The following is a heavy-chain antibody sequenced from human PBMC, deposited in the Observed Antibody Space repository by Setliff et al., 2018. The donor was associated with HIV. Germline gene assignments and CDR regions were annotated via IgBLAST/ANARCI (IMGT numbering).Heavy chain of an antibody. D-gene: IGHD6-13*01. J-gene: IGHJ4*02. Sequence: GGSLRLSCAASGFTFSRYGMHWVRQAPGKGLEWVAFISYDGSKKYDADFVKGRFTISRDNSKNSLYLQMNSLRAEDTAVYYCARSRAAGFDYWGQGTLVTVS. V-gene: IGHV3-30*04. CDR3: ARSRAAGFDY. CDR2: ISYDGSKK. CDR1: GFTFSRYG.